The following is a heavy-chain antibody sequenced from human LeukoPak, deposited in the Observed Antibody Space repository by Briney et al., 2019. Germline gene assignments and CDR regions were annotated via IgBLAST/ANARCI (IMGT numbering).Heavy chain of an antibody. J-gene: IGHJ2*01. CDR2: MSGSGGST. D-gene: IGHD3-22*01. Sequence: GGSLRLSCAASGFTFSTYGMSWVRQALGRGLEWVSAMSGSGGSTYYADSVKGRFTISRDNSKNTLYLQMNSLRAEDTAVYYCAKDGYYDSSAYYYVRYFDLWGRGTLVTVSS. CDR1: GFTFSTYG. V-gene: IGHV3-23*01. CDR3: AKDGYYDSSAYYYVRYFDL.